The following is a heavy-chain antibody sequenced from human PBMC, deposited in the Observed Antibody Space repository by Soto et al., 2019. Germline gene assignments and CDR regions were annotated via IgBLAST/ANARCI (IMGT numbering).Heavy chain of an antibody. D-gene: IGHD5-18*01. Sequence: QVQLVQYGAEVKNPGASVKVSCKASGYTFTSSDVNWVRQATGQGLEWMGWMKPNTGNTGYAEKFQGRVTMTRDTTTTTAYMELSSLRSEDTAVYYCAGRRGYNIDYWGQGTLVTVSS. CDR1: GYTFTSSD. CDR2: MKPNTGNT. CDR3: AGRRGYNIDY. V-gene: IGHV1-8*01. J-gene: IGHJ4*02.